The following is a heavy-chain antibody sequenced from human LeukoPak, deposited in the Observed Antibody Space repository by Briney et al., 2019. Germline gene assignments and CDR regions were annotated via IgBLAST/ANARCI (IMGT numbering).Heavy chain of an antibody. CDR3: GSLYGDWTTDAFDV. J-gene: IGHJ3*01. CDR1: AGSISSSIYY. D-gene: IGHD4-17*01. Sequence: PSESLSLTCTVSAGSISSSIYYSCWIRQPPGKGLQWIGSIYYSGSTYYNPSLKSRVTISVVTSKNQFSLKLSSGTAADTAVYWVGSLYGDWTTDAFDVLDAGTTVTVSS. CDR2: IYYSGST. V-gene: IGHV4-39*01.